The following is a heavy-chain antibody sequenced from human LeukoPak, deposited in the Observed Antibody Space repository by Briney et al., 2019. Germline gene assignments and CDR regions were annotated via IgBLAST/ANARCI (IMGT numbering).Heavy chain of an antibody. CDR1: GGTFSSYA. CDR3: ARDPSSIVGATDNWFDP. Sequence: SVKVSCKASGGTFSSYAISWVRQAPGQGLEWMGRIIPIFGTANYAQKLQGRVTMTTDTSTSTAYMELRSLRSDDTAVYYCARDPSSIVGATDNWFDPWGQGTLVTVSS. D-gene: IGHD1-26*01. V-gene: IGHV1-69*05. CDR2: IIPIFGTA. J-gene: IGHJ5*02.